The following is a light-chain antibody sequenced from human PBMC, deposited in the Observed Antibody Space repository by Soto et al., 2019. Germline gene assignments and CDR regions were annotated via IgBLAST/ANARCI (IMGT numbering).Light chain of an antibody. CDR3: SSSAGSNNLA. CDR1: SSDVGGYNY. J-gene: IGLJ2*01. V-gene: IGLV2-8*01. CDR2: EVS. Sequence: SALTQPPSASGSPGQSVTISCTGTSSDVGGYNYVSWYQQHPGKAPKLMIYEVSKRPSGVPDRFSVSKSGNTASLTVSGVQSEDESDYYCSSSAGSNNLAFGGGTQLTVL.